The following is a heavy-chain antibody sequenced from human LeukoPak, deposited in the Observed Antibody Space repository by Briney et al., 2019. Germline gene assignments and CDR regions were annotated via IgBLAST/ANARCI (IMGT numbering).Heavy chain of an antibody. D-gene: IGHD3-16*02. CDR3: ARGQLSSTIDY. V-gene: IGHV1-2*06. Sequence: ASVKVSCKASGYTLTGYYMHWVRQAPGQGLEWMGRINPNSGGTNYAQKFQGRLTMTRDTSISTAYMELSRLRSDDTAVYYCARGQLSSTIDYWGQGTLVTVSS. J-gene: IGHJ4*02. CDR2: INPNSGGT. CDR1: GYTLTGYY.